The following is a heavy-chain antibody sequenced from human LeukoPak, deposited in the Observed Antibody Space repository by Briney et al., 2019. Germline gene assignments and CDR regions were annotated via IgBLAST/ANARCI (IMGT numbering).Heavy chain of an antibody. CDR1: GFSFRDNA. V-gene: IGHV3-49*03. D-gene: IGHD2-2*02. CDR2: IRGAAYDGTA. CDR3: ASATLRFCSGSSCFTRDWYFHL. Sequence: GRSLRLSCTGSGFSFRDNAMGWFRQAPGKGLEWVGFIRGAAYDGTAVYAASVTGRFIVSRDDSKNVADLQMDSLKTEDTAVYYCASATLRFCSGSSCFTRDWYFHLWGRGTLVTVSS. J-gene: IGHJ2*01.